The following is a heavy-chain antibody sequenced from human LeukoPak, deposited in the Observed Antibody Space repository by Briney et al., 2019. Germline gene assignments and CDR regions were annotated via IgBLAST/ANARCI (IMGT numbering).Heavy chain of an antibody. D-gene: IGHD2-2*01. Sequence: ASVKVSCKASGYTFTSYGISWVRQAPRQGLEWMGWISAYNGNTNYAQKLQGRVTMTTDTPTSTAYMELRSLRSDDTAVYYCARDLWDSLVVVPAAVFDYWGQGTLVTVSS. J-gene: IGHJ4*02. CDR2: ISAYNGNT. CDR1: GYTFTSYG. CDR3: ARDLWDSLVVVPAAVFDY. V-gene: IGHV1-18*01.